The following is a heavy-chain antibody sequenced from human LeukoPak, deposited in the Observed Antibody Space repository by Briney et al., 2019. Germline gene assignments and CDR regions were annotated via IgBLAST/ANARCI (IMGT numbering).Heavy chain of an antibody. CDR3: ARGIQLWLTIDY. J-gene: IGHJ4*02. V-gene: IGHV4-39*01. D-gene: IGHD5-18*01. Sequence: SETLSLTCTVSGGSISSSSYYWGWIRQPPGKGLEWIGSIYYSGSTYYNPSLKSRVTISVDTSKNQFSLKLSSVNAADTAVYYCARGIQLWLTIDYWGQGTLVTVSS. CDR1: GGSISSSSYY. CDR2: IYYSGST.